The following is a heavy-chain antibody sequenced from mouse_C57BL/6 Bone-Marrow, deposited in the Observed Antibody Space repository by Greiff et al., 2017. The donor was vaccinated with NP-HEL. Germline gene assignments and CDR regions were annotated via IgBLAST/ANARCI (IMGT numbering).Heavy chain of an antibody. Sequence: VKLQESGAELVRPGASVTLSCKASGYTFTDYEMHWVKQTPVHGLEWIGAIDPETGGTAYNQKFKGKAILTADKSSSTAYMELRSLTSEDSAVYYCTRLSSGSYYFDYWGQGTTLTVSS. CDR2: IDPETGGT. V-gene: IGHV1-15*01. J-gene: IGHJ2*01. CDR1: GYTFTDYE. D-gene: IGHD3-2*02. CDR3: TRLSSGSYYFDY.